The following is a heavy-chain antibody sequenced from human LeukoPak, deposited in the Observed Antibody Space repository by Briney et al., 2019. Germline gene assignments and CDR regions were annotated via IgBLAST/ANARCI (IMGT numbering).Heavy chain of an antibody. J-gene: IGHJ6*02. CDR3: ARNFRPDSSGSIIPGEKGFYYYGMDV. Sequence: GGSLRLSCAASGFTFSNAWMNWVRQAPGKGLEWVGRIKSKTEGGTTDYPAPVKGRFTISRDDSKNTLYLQMNSLRAEDTAVYYCARNFRPDSSGSIIPGEKGFYYYGMDVWGQGTTVTVSS. CDR2: IKSKTEGGTT. CDR1: GFTFSNAW. V-gene: IGHV3-15*07. D-gene: IGHD3-22*01.